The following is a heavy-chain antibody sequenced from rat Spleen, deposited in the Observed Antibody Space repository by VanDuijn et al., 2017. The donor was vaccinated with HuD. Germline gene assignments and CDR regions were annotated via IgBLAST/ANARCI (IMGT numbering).Heavy chain of an antibody. D-gene: IGHD1-12*03. CDR2: IIYDGSNT. CDR1: GFTFSDYA. Sequence: EVQLVESGGGLVQPGRSLKLSCTASGFTFSDYAMAWVRQAPKKGLEWVATIIYDGSNTYYRESVKGRFTISRDDARSTLYLQMDSLRSEDTATYYCARHYNYYDGYYHYWGQGVMVTVSS. V-gene: IGHV5-17*01. CDR3: ARHYNYYDGYYHY. J-gene: IGHJ2*01.